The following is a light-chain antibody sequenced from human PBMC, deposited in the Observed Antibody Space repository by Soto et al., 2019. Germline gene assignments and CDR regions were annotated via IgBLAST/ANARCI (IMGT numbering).Light chain of an antibody. CDR2: AAS. CDR3: LQDYNCPRT. V-gene: IGKV1-6*01. Sequence: AIPMTQSPSSLSASIGDRVTITCRASQGIRDDLAWYQQKPGKAPTVLIYAASSLQSGVPSRFSGSGSGTDFTLTISSLQPEDFATYYCLQDYNCPRTFGQGTRVDIK. CDR1: QGIRDD. J-gene: IGKJ1*01.